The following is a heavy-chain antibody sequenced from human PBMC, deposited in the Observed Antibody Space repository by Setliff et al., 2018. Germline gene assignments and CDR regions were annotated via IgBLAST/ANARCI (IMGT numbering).Heavy chain of an antibody. CDR3: ARDGGEY. V-gene: IGHV3-7*01. D-gene: IGHD3-16*01. J-gene: IGHJ4*02. CDR2: IKQDGSEK. Sequence: GGSLRLSCGASGFTFSSYWMSWVRQAPGKGLEWVANIKQDGSEKYYVDSVKGRFTISRDNAKNSLYLQMNSLRAEDTAVYYCARDGGEYWGQGTPVTVSS. CDR1: GFTFSSYW.